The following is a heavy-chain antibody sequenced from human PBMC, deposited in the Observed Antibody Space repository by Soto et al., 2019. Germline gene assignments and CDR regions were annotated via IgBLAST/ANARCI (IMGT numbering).Heavy chain of an antibody. J-gene: IGHJ4*02. Sequence: GGSLRLSCTTSGFTFGDYAMSWLRQAPGKGPEWVGFIRSRAFGGTTEYAGSVKGRFTISRDDSKSIAYLQMNSLKTEDTAVYFCTRDLYCSGGSCYVLDYWGQGTLVTVSS. CDR2: IRSRAFGGTT. CDR3: TRDLYCSGGSCYVLDY. D-gene: IGHD2-15*01. V-gene: IGHV3-49*03. CDR1: GFTFGDYA.